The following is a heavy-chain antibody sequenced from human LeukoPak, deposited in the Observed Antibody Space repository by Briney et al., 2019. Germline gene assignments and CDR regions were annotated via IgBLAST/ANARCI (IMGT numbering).Heavy chain of an antibody. D-gene: IGHD2-21*02. CDR1: GGSISTYY. J-gene: IGHJ3*01. Sequence: PSETLSLTCTVSGGSISTYYWNWIRQPPGEGLEWIGYIYYTGSSNYNPSLKSRVTISLDTSKNQFSLKLRSVTAADSAVYYCVRRVVVATANHKSDAFDVWGQGTVVTVSS. V-gene: IGHV4-59*01. CDR3: VRRVVVATANHKSDAFDV. CDR2: IYYTGSS.